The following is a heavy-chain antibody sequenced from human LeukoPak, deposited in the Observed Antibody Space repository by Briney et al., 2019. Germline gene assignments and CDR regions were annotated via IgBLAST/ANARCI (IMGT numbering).Heavy chain of an antibody. V-gene: IGHV4-59*01. CDR1: GGSINSYY. Sequence: SETLSLTCTVSGGSINSYYWTWLRQPPGKGLEWIANVYNSGSTNYNPSLKSRVTISVDMFKNQFSLKLTSVTAADTAVYYCARLRSGMDVWGQGTTVTVSS. CDR3: ARLRSGMDV. J-gene: IGHJ6*02. CDR2: VYNSGST.